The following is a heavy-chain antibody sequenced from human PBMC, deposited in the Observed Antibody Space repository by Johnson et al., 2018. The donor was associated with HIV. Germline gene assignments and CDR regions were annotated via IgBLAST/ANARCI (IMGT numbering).Heavy chain of an antibody. CDR1: GLNFSDYG. Sequence: QMQLVESGGGVVQPGRSVRLSCAASGLNFSDYGMHWVRQAPGKGLEWVAVISFDGSNEHYADSVRGRFTIASDNSENSLYLQMNSLRPEDTAVYFCARGRITVEGGDQRGGAFDIWGQGTMVTVSS. J-gene: IGHJ3*02. D-gene: IGHD3-16*01. CDR2: ISFDGSNE. V-gene: IGHV3-30*04. CDR3: ARGRITVEGGDQRGGAFDI.